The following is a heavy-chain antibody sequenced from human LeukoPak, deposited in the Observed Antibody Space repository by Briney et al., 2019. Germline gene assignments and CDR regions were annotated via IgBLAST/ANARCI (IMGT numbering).Heavy chain of an antibody. CDR2: ISSSSSYI. V-gene: IGHV3-21*01. CDR3: ARDLGSAGVFDY. Sequence: GGSLRLSCAASGFTFSSYSMNWVRQAPGKGLEWVSSISSSSSYIYYADSVKGRFTISRDNAKNSLYLQMNSLRAEDTAVYYCARDLGSAGVFDYWGQGTLVTVSS. D-gene: IGHD6-13*01. J-gene: IGHJ4*02. CDR1: GFTFSSYS.